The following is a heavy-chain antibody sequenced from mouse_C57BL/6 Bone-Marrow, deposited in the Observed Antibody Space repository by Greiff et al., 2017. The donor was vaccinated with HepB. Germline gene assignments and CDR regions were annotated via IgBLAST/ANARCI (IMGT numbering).Heavy chain of an antibody. J-gene: IGHJ4*01. CDR1: GYTFTSYW. D-gene: IGHD4-1*01. CDR2: IYPGSGST. CDR3: ARRWDDAMDY. Sequence: QVHVKQPGAELVKPGASVKMSCKASGYTFTSYWITWVKQRPGQGLEWIGDIYPGSGSTNYNEKFKSKATLTVDTSSSTAYMQLSSLTSEDSAVYYCARRWDDAMDYWGQGTSVTVSS. V-gene: IGHV1-55*01.